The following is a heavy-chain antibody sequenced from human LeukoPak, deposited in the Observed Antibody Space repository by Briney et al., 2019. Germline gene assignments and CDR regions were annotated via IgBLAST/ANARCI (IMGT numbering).Heavy chain of an antibody. CDR1: GFTFSSYS. Sequence: PGGSLRLSCAASGFTFSSYSMNWVRQAPGKGLEWVSSISSSSSYIYYADSVKGRFTIFRDNAKNSLYLQMNSLRAEDTAVYYCASPYNSRWYELCYWGQGTLVTVSS. J-gene: IGHJ4*02. V-gene: IGHV3-21*01. CDR3: ASPYNSRWYELCY. D-gene: IGHD6-13*01. CDR2: ISSSSSYI.